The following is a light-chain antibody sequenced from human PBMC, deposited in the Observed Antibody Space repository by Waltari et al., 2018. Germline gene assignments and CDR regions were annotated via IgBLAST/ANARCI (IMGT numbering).Light chain of an antibody. V-gene: IGLV2-23*02. J-gene: IGLJ2*01. CDR2: YVS. CDR3: FSYAGSNSFA. Sequence: QSALTQPASVSGSPGQSITVSCIGTSNDLGSYNFVSWFQQHPGRAPKLMIYYVSERPLGVSNRFSGSKSGTTASLTISGLQAEDEADYYCFSYAGSNSFAFGGGTRVTVL. CDR1: SNDLGSYNF.